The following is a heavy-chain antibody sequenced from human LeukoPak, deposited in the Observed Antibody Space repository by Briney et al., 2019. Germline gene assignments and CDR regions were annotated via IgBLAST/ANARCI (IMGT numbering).Heavy chain of an antibody. CDR3: AKGSQEQLVFHY. Sequence: GGSLRLSCAASGFTFDDYTMHWVRQAPGKGLEWVSLISWDGGSTYYADSVKGRFTISRDNSKNSLYLQMNSLRTEDTALYYCAKGSQEQLVFHYWGQGTLVTVSS. D-gene: IGHD6-13*01. J-gene: IGHJ4*02. V-gene: IGHV3-43*01. CDR2: ISWDGGST. CDR1: GFTFDDYT.